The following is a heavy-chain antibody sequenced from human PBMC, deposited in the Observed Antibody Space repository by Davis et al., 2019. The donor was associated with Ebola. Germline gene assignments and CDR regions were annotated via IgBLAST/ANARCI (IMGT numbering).Heavy chain of an antibody. CDR2: ISGSGGST. D-gene: IGHD4-11*01. CDR1: GFTVSSNY. Sequence: GESLKISCAASGFTVSSNYMSWVRQAPGKGLEWVSAISGSGGSTYYADSVKGRFTISRDNSKNTAYLQMNSLKTEDTAVYYCTSQSTVTTELWGQGTLVTVSS. CDR3: TSQSTVTTEL. V-gene: IGHV3-23*01. J-gene: IGHJ4*02.